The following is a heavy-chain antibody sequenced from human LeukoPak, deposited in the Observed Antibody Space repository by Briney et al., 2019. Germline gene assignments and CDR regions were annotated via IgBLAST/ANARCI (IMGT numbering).Heavy chain of an antibody. J-gene: IGHJ3*02. CDR2: IYTSGST. D-gene: IGHD2-15*01. V-gene: IGHV4-61*02. Sequence: SETLSLTCTVSGGSISSGSYYWSWIRQPAGKGLEWIGRIYTSGSTNYNPSLKSRVTMSVDTSKNQFSLKLSSVTAADTAVYYCARGVLGYCSGGSCYSLQFDIWGQGTMVTVSS. CDR3: ARGVLGYCSGGSCYSLQFDI. CDR1: GGSISSGSYY.